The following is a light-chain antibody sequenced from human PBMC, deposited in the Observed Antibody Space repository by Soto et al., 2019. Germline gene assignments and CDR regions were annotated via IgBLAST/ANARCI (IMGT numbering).Light chain of an antibody. J-gene: IGKJ2*01. CDR2: GAS. V-gene: IGKV3-15*01. Sequence: EIVMTQSPATLSVSPGERATLSCRASQSVSSNLAWYQQKPGQAPRLLIYGASTRATGIPARFSGSGSGTEFTLTISSLQSEDCAVYYCQQYNNWPPGKYTFGQGTKLEIK. CDR3: QQYNNWPPGKYT. CDR1: QSVSSN.